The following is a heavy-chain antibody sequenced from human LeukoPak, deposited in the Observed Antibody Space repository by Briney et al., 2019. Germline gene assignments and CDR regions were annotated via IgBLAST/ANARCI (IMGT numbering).Heavy chain of an antibody. CDR1: GFTFSSYG. CDR3: AKDGDAVISSYYFDY. V-gene: IGHV3-30*18. Sequence: GGSLRLSCAASGFTFSSYGMHWVRQAPGKGLEWVAVISYDGSNKYYADSVKGRFTISRDNSKNTLYLQMNSLRAEDTAVYYCAKDGDAVISSYYFDYWGQGTLVTVSS. J-gene: IGHJ4*02. D-gene: IGHD7-27*01. CDR2: ISYDGSNK.